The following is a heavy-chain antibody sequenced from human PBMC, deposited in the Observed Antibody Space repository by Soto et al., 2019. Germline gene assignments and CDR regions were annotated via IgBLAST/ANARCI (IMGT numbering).Heavy chain of an antibody. D-gene: IGHD6-19*01. CDR3: ARSGYSSGWYHWYFDF. J-gene: IGHJ2*01. V-gene: IGHV1-3*01. Sequence: ASVKVSCKASGYTLTNYGIHWVRQAPGQRLEWMGWINSGNGNTKYSQKLQGRVTINRDTSASTAYMELSSLRSEDTAVYYCARSGYSSGWYHWYFDFWGRGTLVTVSS. CDR2: INSGNGNT. CDR1: GYTLTNYG.